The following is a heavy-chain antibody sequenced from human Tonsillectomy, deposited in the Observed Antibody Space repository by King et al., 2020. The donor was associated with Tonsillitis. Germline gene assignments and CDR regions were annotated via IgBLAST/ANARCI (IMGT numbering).Heavy chain of an antibody. Sequence: VQLVETGGGVVQPGRSLRLSCAASGFTFSSYNMHWVRQAPGKGLEWVAVIWYDGTNTDYADSVKGRFTVSRDNSKNTLFLQMNSLRAEDTAVYYCATVGFSSGHYFEYWGQGTLVTVSS. J-gene: IGHJ4*02. D-gene: IGHD6-19*01. CDR1: GFTFSSYN. CDR2: IWYDGTNT. CDR3: ATVGFSSGHYFEY. V-gene: IGHV3-33*08.